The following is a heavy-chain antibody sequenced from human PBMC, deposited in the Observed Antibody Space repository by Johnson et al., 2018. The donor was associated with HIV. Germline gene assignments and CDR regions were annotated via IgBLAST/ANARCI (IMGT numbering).Heavy chain of an antibody. CDR2: IWYDGSNK. Sequence: QMLLVESGGGVVQPGRSLRLSCAASRFTFSSYGMHWVRQAPGKGLEWVAVIWYDGSNKYYADSVKGRFTISRDNSKNTLYLQMNSLRAEDTAVYYCAKDLRITIFGVVPPHDAFDIWGQGTMVTVSS. CDR1: RFTFSSYG. D-gene: IGHD3-3*01. V-gene: IGHV3-33*06. CDR3: AKDLRITIFGVVPPHDAFDI. J-gene: IGHJ3*02.